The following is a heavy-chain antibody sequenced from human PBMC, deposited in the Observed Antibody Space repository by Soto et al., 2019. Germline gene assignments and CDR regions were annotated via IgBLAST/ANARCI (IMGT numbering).Heavy chain of an antibody. D-gene: IGHD6-13*01. J-gene: IGHJ4*02. V-gene: IGHV1-24*01. Sequence: SVEVSCKFSGYPLTELCMHWVREAPGKGLEWMGGFDPEDGETIYAQKFQGRVTMTEDTSTDTAYMELSRLRSEDTAVYYCATVRDSSSWYSYFDYWGQGTLVTVSS. CDR3: ATVRDSSSWYSYFDY. CDR2: FDPEDGET. CDR1: GYPLTELC.